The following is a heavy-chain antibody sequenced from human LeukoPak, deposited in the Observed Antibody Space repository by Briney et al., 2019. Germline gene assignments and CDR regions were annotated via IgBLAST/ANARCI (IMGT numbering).Heavy chain of an antibody. CDR2: ISYDGSNK. V-gene: IGHV3-30-3*01. CDR1: GFTFSSYA. Sequence: GRSLRLSCAASGFTFSSYALHWVRQAPGKGLEWVAVISYDGSNKYYADSVKGRFTISRDNSKNTLYLQMNSLRAEDTAVYYCARPASDRKYYFDYCGQGTLVTVSS. CDR3: ARPASDRKYYFDY. J-gene: IGHJ4*02. D-gene: IGHD1-14*01.